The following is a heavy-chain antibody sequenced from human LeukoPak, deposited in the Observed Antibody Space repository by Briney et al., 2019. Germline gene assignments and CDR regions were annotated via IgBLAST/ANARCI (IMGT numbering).Heavy chain of an antibody. D-gene: IGHD3-10*01. CDR2: IYPGDSDT. Sequence: GESLKIPCKGSGYSFTSYWIGWVRQMPGKGLEWMGIIYPGDSDTRYSPSFQGQVTISADKSISTAYLQWSSLKASDTAMYYCAIDTNNYYGSGSFDYWGQGTLVTVSS. J-gene: IGHJ4*02. V-gene: IGHV5-51*01. CDR3: AIDTNNYYGSGSFDY. CDR1: GYSFTSYW.